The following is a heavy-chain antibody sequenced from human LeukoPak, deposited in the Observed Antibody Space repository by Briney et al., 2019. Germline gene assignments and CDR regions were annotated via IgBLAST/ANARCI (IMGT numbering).Heavy chain of an antibody. D-gene: IGHD2-15*01. Sequence: PGGSLRLSCTASGFIVRSNYMSWVRQSPRKGLEWVSIMYSGGSTDYADSVKGRFIISRDHSKNTLYLQMNSLRAEDTAVYYCARDRYCSGGSCYGDAFDLWGQGTMVTVSS. CDR2: MYSGGST. J-gene: IGHJ3*01. CDR3: ARDRYCSGGSCYGDAFDL. V-gene: IGHV3-53*01. CDR1: GFIVRSNY.